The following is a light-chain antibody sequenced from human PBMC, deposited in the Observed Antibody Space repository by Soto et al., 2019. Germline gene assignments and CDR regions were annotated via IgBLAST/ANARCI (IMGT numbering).Light chain of an antibody. V-gene: IGLV2-14*01. CDR3: SSYISSSTLVV. J-gene: IGLJ2*01. CDR2: DVS. CDR1: SSDVGGYNY. Sequence: QSALTQPASVSGSPGQSITISCTGTSSDVGGYNYVSWYQQYPGKAPKLMIYDVSNRPSGVSNRFSGSKSGNTASLTISGLQAEDEADYYCSSYISSSTLVVFGGGTKVTVL.